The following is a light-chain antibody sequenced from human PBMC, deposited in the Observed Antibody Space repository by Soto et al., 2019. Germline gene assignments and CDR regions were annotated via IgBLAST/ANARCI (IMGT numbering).Light chain of an antibody. CDR1: HVIVTY. CDR3: LQHYTCPRT. V-gene: IGKV1-17*01. CDR2: STS. Sequence: DIQMTQSPSSQSASVGDRVTITCRPSHVIVTYLGWYRQRPGRALERLINSTSTLKRGVPSRFSGSGSGTEFSLTIPSLQPEDCATYYCLQHYTCPRTLGQGTNVDIK. J-gene: IGKJ1*01.